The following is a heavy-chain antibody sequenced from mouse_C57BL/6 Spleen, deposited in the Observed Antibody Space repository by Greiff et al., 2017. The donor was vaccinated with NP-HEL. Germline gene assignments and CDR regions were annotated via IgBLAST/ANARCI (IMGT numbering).Heavy chain of an antibody. V-gene: IGHV1-82*01. J-gene: IGHJ4*01. CDR2: IYPGDGDT. CDR1: GYAFSSSW. CDR3: ARDLYYGPLYYAMDY. Sequence: VQLQQSGPELVKPGASVKISCKASGYAFSSSWMNWVKQRPGKGLEWIGRIYPGDGDTNYNGKFKGKATLTADKSSSTAYVQLSSLTSKHSAVYFCARDLYYGPLYYAMDYWGQGTSVTVSS. D-gene: IGHD2-1*01.